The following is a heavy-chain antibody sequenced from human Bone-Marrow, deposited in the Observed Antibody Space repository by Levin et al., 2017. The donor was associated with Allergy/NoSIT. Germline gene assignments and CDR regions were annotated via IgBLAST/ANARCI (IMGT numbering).Heavy chain of an antibody. CDR1: GGSISSSDYY. D-gene: IGHD3-10*01. CDR3: ARHYYSGSGRSVPVDC. J-gene: IGHJ4*02. V-gene: IGHV4-39*01. Sequence: PSETLSLTCPVSGGSISSSDYYWGWIRQPPGRGLEWICSVSYIGTTYYNPSLKSRLTISVDTSRNQFSLNLRSVTAADAAVYYCARHYYSGSGRSVPVDCWGQRTQVTVSS. CDR2: VSYIGTT.